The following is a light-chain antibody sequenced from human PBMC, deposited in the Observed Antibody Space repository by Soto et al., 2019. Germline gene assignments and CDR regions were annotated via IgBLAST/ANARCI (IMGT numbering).Light chain of an antibody. J-gene: IGKJ4*01. Sequence: EIVLTQSPGTLSLSPGESATLSCRASQSVGRNYLAWFQHKPDQAPRLLIYDASNRATGVPDRFSGSGSGTDFTLSVTRLEPEDFAVYYCHQYADSPLTFGGGTTVEIK. CDR1: QSVGRNY. CDR3: HQYADSPLT. CDR2: DAS. V-gene: IGKV3-20*01.